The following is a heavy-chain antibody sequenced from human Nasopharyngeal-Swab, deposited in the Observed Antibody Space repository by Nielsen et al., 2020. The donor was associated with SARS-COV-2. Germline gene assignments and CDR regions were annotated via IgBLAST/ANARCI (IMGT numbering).Heavy chain of an antibody. Sequence: SETLSLTCTVSGGSVSSGSYYWSWIRQPPGKGLEWIGYIYYSGSTNYNPSLKSRVTISVDTSKNQFSLKLSSVTAADTAVYYCARDLMDSGSHYAFDIWGQGTMVTVSS. CDR1: GGSVSSGSYY. D-gene: IGHD3-10*01. J-gene: IGHJ3*02. V-gene: IGHV4-61*01. CDR2: IYYSGST. CDR3: ARDLMDSGSHYAFDI.